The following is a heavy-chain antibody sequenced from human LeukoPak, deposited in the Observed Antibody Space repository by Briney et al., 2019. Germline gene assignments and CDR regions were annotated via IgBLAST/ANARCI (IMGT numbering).Heavy chain of an antibody. Sequence: SGTLSLTCAVSGWSFSGYEWSWVRQPPGKGLEWVADINNSGSTTYNPSLKSRVTISVDTSKNQFSLKLSSVTAADTAVYYCAGSYDILTGYENYYYYGMDVWGQGTTVTVSS. CDR3: AGSYDILTGYENYYYYGMDV. CDR1: GWSFSGYE. J-gene: IGHJ6*02. CDR2: INNSGST. D-gene: IGHD3-9*01. V-gene: IGHV4-34*01.